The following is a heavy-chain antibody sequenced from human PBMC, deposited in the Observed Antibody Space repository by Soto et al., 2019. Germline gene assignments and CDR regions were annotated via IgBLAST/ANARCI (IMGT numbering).Heavy chain of an antibody. CDR2: INTNTGNP. CDR1: GYTFTSYA. V-gene: IGHV7-4-1*01. CDR3: AREGVVLVPATSFYYYYYGMDA. J-gene: IGHJ6*02. Sequence: ASVKVSCKASGYTFTSYAMNWVRQAPGQGLEWMGWINTNTGNPTYAQGFTGRFVFSLDTSVSTAYLQICSLKAEDTAVYYCAREGVVLVPATSFYYYYYGMDAWRQGTTVTVS. D-gene: IGHD2-2*01.